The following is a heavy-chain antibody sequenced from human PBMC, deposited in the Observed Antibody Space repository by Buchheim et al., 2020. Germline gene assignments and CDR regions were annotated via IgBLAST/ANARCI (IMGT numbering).Heavy chain of an antibody. V-gene: IGHV3-7*01. Sequence: EVQLVESGGGLVQPGGSLRLSCAASGFTFSSYWMSWVRQAPGKGLEWVANIKQDGSENYYVDSVKGRFTISRDNAKNSLYLQMNSLRAEDTAVYYCARRADILTGYYMYYYYYGMDVWGQGTT. CDR3: ARRADILTGYYMYYYYYGMDV. CDR2: IKQDGSEN. D-gene: IGHD3-9*01. CDR1: GFTFSSYW. J-gene: IGHJ6*02.